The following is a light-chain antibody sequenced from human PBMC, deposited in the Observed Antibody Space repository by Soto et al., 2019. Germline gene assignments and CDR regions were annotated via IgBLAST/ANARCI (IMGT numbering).Light chain of an antibody. CDR1: QSISSY. CDR3: QQSYSTPYT. CDR2: AAS. Sequence: DIQMTQSPSSLSASVGDRVTITCRASQSISSYLNWYQQKPGKAPKPLIYAASSLQSGVPSRFSGNGSGTDFTLTISSLQPEDFATYYCQQSYSTPYTFGQGTKLEIK. V-gene: IGKV1-39*01. J-gene: IGKJ2*01.